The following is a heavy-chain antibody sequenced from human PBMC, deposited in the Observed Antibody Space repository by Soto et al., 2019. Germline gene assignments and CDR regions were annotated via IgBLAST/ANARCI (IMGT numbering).Heavy chain of an antibody. Sequence: LRLSCAASGFTVSSNYMSWVRQAPGKGLEWVSVIYSGGSTYYADSVKGRFTISRDNSKNTLYLQMNSLRAEDTAVYYCAMIATAGIYYGMDVWGQGTTVTVSS. CDR2: IYSGGST. V-gene: IGHV3-53*01. CDR1: GFTVSSNY. CDR3: AMIATAGIYYGMDV. J-gene: IGHJ6*02. D-gene: IGHD6-13*01.